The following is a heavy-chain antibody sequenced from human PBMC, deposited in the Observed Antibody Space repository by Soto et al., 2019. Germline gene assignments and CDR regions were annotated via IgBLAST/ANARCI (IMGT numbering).Heavy chain of an antibody. V-gene: IGHV4-34*01. CDR1: GGSFRDYY. D-gene: IGHD6-13*01. CDR2: INHSGST. CDR3: AREGVSSSWYNYYAMDV. J-gene: IGHJ6*02. Sequence: SETLSLTCAVYGGSFRDYYWSWVRQPPGKGLGWIGQINHSGSTNYNPSLKSRVTISVDTSKNQFSLKLSSVTAADTAVYYCAREGVSSSWYNYYAMDVRGQRTKVTVSS.